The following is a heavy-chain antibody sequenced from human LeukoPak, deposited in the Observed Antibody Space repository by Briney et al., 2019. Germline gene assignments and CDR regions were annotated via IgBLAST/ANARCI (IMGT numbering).Heavy chain of an antibody. J-gene: IGHJ5*02. V-gene: IGHV4-30-4*08. CDR3: ARDHGYVSRNWFDP. Sequence: PSETLSLTCTVSGGSISSGDYYWSWIRQPPGKGLEWIGYIYYSGSTYYNPSLKSRVTISVDTSKNQFSLKLSSVTAADTAVYYCARDHGYVSRNWFDPWGQGTLVTVSS. CDR1: GGSISSGDYY. CDR2: IYYSGST. D-gene: IGHD3-10*02.